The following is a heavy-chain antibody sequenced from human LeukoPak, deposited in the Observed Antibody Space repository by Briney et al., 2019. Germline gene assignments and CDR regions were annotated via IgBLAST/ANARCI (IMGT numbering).Heavy chain of an antibody. J-gene: IGHJ3*02. Sequence: SVKVSCKAPGGTFSSYAISWVRPAPGQGLEWMGRIIPILGIANYAQKFQGRVTITADKSASTAYMELSSLRSEDTAVYYCARTTSGAFDIWGQGTMVTVSS. CDR2: IIPILGIA. CDR1: GGTFSSYA. CDR3: ARTTSGAFDI. D-gene: IGHD4-17*01. V-gene: IGHV1-69*04.